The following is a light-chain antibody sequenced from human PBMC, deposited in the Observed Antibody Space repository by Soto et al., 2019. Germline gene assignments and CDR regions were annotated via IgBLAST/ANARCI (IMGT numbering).Light chain of an antibody. V-gene: IGKV3-20*01. CDR3: QQYGSSTYT. Sequence: EIVLTQSPGTLSLSPGERATLSCRASQSVSNSFLAWYQQKPGQAPRLLIYDASRRATGIPDRFSGSGSGTDSTLIISRLDPEDFAVYYCQQYGSSTYTFGQGTKLEIK. CDR1: QSVSNSF. CDR2: DAS. J-gene: IGKJ2*01.